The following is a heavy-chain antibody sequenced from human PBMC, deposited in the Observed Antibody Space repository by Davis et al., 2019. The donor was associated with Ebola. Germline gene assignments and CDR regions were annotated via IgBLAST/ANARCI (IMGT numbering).Heavy chain of an antibody. Sequence: GGSLRLSCVASGFTFSRNGMHWVRQAPGKGLEWVAFIRYHGSEKYYADSVKGRFTISRDNLQDTLYLQMNSLSAEDSGVYYCATSYFTVTTLYWGQGTLVTVSS. J-gene: IGHJ4*02. CDR1: GFTFSRNG. CDR2: IRYHGSEK. D-gene: IGHD4-17*01. CDR3: ATSYFTVTTLY. V-gene: IGHV3-30*02.